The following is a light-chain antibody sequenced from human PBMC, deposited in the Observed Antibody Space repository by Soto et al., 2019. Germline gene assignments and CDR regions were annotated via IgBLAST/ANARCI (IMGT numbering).Light chain of an antibody. Sequence: DIQMTQSPSTLSASVGDRPTITCRASQSIYRWLAWYQQKPGKAPNLLIYEASTLHSGVPSRFSGSGSGTEFTLTISSLQPDDFATYYCQQYISSSPGTFGGGTKVEIQ. CDR2: EAS. CDR1: QSIYRW. V-gene: IGKV1-5*03. J-gene: IGKJ4*01. CDR3: QQYISSSPGT.